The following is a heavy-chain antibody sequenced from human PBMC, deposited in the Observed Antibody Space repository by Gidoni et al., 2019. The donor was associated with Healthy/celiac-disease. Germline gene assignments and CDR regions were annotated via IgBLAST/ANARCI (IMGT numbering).Heavy chain of an antibody. CDR1: GFTFSSYW. V-gene: IGHV3-7*01. Sequence: EVQLVESGGGLVQPGGSLRLSCAASGFTFSSYWMSWVRQAPGKGLEWVANIKQDGSEKYYVDSVKGRFTISRDNAKNSLYLQMNSLRAEDTAVYYCATGDFDWLTPFDYWGQGTLVTVSS. J-gene: IGHJ4*02. D-gene: IGHD3-9*01. CDR3: ATGDFDWLTPFDY. CDR2: IKQDGSEK.